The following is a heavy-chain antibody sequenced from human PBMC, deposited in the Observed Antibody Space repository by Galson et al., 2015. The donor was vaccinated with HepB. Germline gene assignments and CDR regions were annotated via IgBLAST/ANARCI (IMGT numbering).Heavy chain of an antibody. J-gene: IGHJ6*02. CDR3: ARDPYCSSTSYQWYYYYGMDV. D-gene: IGHD2-2*01. CDR1: GFTFSSYS. CDR2: ISSSSSTI. Sequence: SLRLSCAASGFTFSSYSMNWVRQAPGKGLEWVSYISSSSSTIYYADSVKGRFTISRDNAKNSLYLQMNSLRAEDTAVYYCARDPYCSSTSYQWYYYYGMDVWGQGTTVTVSS. V-gene: IGHV3-48*01.